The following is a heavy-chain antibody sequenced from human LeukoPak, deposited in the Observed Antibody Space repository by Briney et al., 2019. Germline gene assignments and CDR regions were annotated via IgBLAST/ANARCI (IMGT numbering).Heavy chain of an antibody. CDR3: ARAGWATVGIDY. CDR1: GGSISSSSYY. V-gene: IGHV4-39*07. CDR2: IYYSGST. Sequence: PSETLSLTCTVSGGSISSSSYYWGWIRQPPGKGLEWIGSIYYSGSTYYNPSLKSRVTISVDTSKNQFSLKLSSVTAADTAVYYCARAGWATVGIDYWGQGTLVTVSS. D-gene: IGHD4-23*01. J-gene: IGHJ4*02.